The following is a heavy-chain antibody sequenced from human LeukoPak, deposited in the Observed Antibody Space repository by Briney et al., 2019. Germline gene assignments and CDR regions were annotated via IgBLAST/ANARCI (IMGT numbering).Heavy chain of an antibody. J-gene: IGHJ4*02. D-gene: IGHD3-22*01. CDR3: ARSGGLWLLTYYFDY. CDR1: GGSISSGGYS. V-gene: IGHV4-30-2*03. CDR2: IYYSGST. Sequence: PSETLSLTCAVSGGSISSGGYSWSWIRQPPGKGLEWIGSIYYSGSTYYNPSLKSRVTISVDTSKNQLSLKLSSVTAADTAVYFCARSGGLWLLTYYFDYWGQGTLVTVSS.